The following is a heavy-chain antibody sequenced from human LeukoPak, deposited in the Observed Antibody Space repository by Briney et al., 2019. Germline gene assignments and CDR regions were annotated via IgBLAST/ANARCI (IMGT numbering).Heavy chain of an antibody. CDR2: ISSSCSTI. Sequence: GGSLRLSCAASGFTFSDYYMSWIRQAPGKGLEWVSYISSSCSTIYYADSVKGRFTISRDNAKNSLYLQMNSLRAEDTAVYYCARVIAEYYYDSSGYYWDYFDYWGQGTLVTVSS. CDR1: GFTFSDYY. J-gene: IGHJ4*02. CDR3: ARVIAEYYYDSSGYYWDYFDY. V-gene: IGHV3-11*01. D-gene: IGHD3-22*01.